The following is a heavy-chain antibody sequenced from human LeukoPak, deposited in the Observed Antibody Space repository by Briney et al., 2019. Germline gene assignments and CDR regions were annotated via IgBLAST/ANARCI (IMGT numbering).Heavy chain of an antibody. CDR2: MSSSSSHI. V-gene: IGHV3-21*01. D-gene: IGHD3-22*01. Sequence: GGSLRLSCAPSVFTFSTCSMNWVPGARGRGLEGGSSMSSSSSHIYYADSVKGRFTISRDNAKNSLYLKMNRLRAEDTAVYYCARDRYYDSSGSELDYWGQGTLVTVSS. J-gene: IGHJ4*02. CDR1: VFTFSTCS. CDR3: ARDRYYDSSGSELDY.